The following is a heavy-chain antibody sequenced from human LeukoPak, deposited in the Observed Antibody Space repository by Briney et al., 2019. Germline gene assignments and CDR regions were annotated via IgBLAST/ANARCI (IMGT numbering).Heavy chain of an antibody. CDR2: MNPNSGNT. Sequence: ASVKVSCKASGYTFTSYDINWVRQATGQGLEWMGWMNPNSGNTGYAQKFQGRVTITADESTSTAYMELSSLRSEDTAVYYCAGGTRIWPWSSFLDYWGQGTLVTVSS. CDR3: AGGTRIWPWSSFLDY. CDR1: GYTFTSYD. D-gene: IGHD6-19*01. V-gene: IGHV1-8*01. J-gene: IGHJ4*02.